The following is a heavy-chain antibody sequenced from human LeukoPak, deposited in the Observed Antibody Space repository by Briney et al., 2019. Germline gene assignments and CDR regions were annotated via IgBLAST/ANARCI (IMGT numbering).Heavy chain of an antibody. J-gene: IGHJ4*02. V-gene: IGHV3-33*01. CDR2: IWYDGSNK. D-gene: IGHD6-19*01. CDR1: GFTFSSYG. CDR3: ARDGSSGWYWVDY. Sequence: GGSLRLSCAASGFTFSSYGMHWVRQAPGKGLEWVAVIWYDGSNKYYADSVKGRFTISRDNSRNTLYLQMNSLRAEDTAVYYCARDGSSGWYWVDYWGQGTLVTVSS.